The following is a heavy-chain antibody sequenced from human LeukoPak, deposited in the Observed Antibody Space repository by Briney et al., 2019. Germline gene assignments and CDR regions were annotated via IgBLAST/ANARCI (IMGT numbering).Heavy chain of an antibody. CDR3: ARGYSSSYWNWFDP. CDR2: INHSGST. Sequence: NPSETLSLTCAVYGGSFSGYYWSWIRQPPGKGLEWIGEINHSGSTNYNPSLKSRVTISVDTSKNQFSLKLSSVTAADTAVYYCARGYSSSYWNWFDPWGQGTLVTVSS. J-gene: IGHJ5*02. D-gene: IGHD6-6*01. CDR1: GGSFSGYY. V-gene: IGHV4-34*01.